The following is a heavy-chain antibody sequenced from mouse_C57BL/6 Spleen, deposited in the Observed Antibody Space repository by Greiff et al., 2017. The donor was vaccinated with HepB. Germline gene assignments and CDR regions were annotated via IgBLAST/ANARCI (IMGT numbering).Heavy chain of an antibody. Sequence: EVQLQQSGAELVRPGASVKLSCTASGFNIKDDYMHWVKQRPEQGLEWIGWIGPENGDTEYASKFQGKATITADPSSNTAYLQLSSLTSEDTAVYYCTSLMVTTGNFDYWGQGTTLTVSS. CDR2: IGPENGDT. CDR3: TSLMVTTGNFDY. J-gene: IGHJ2*01. V-gene: IGHV14-4*01. CDR1: GFNIKDDY. D-gene: IGHD2-2*01.